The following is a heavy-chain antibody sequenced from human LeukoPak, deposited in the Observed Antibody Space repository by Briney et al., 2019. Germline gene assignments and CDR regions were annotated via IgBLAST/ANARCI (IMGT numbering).Heavy chain of an antibody. D-gene: IGHD6-13*01. CDR2: ISGSGDNT. J-gene: IGHJ6*02. Sequence: PGGSLRLSCAASRFTFSAYSMTWVRQAPGKGLEWVSAISGSGDNTYYADSVKGQFTISRDNSKNTLYLQTSSLRAEDTAAYFCARGGILYGLDVWGQGTTVTVSS. CDR1: RFTFSAYS. V-gene: IGHV3-23*01. CDR3: ARGGILYGLDV.